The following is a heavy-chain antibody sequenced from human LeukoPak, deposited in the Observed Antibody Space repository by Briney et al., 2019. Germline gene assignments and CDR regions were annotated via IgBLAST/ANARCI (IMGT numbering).Heavy chain of an antibody. D-gene: IGHD6-13*01. Sequence: PGGSLRLSCAAAGFTFSSNAMSWGRQAPGKGLEWVSAISGSGGSTYYADSVKGRFTISRDNSKNTLYLQMNSLRAEDTAVYYCAKSPDSSSWYQMFDPWGQGTLVTVSS. CDR3: AKSPDSSSWYQMFDP. J-gene: IGHJ5*02. CDR2: ISGSGGST. V-gene: IGHV3-23*01. CDR1: GFTFSSNA.